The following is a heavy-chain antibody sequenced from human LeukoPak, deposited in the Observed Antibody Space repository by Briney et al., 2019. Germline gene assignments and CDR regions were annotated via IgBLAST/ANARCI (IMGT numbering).Heavy chain of an antibody. Sequence: PSETLSLTCTVSGGSISSGSYYWSWIRQPAGKGLEWIGRIYTSGSTNYNPSLKSRVTISVDTSKNQFSLKLSSVTAADTAVYYRAREYQLLLGRFDPWGQGTLVTVSS. D-gene: IGHD2-2*01. V-gene: IGHV4-61*02. CDR3: AREYQLLLGRFDP. CDR2: IYTSGST. CDR1: GGSISSGSYY. J-gene: IGHJ5*02.